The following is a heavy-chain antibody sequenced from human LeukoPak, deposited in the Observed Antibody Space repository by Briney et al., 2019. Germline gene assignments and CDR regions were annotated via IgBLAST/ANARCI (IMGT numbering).Heavy chain of an antibody. V-gene: IGHV3-23*01. Sequence: GGSLRLSCAASGFTFSSYAMSWVRQAPGKGLEWVSAISGSGGSTYYADSVKGRFTISRDNSKNTLYLQMNSLRAEDTAVYDCAKDGGSSGWPFDYWGQGTLVTVSS. CDR1: GFTFSSYA. CDR3: AKDGGSSGWPFDY. CDR2: ISGSGGST. D-gene: IGHD6-19*01. J-gene: IGHJ4*02.